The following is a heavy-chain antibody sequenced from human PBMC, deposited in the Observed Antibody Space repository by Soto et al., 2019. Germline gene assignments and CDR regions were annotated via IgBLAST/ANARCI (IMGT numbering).Heavy chain of an antibody. J-gene: IGHJ4*02. CDR3: AKVSSSWYAGFFDL. D-gene: IGHD6-13*01. CDR2: LSDSGDSI. Sequence: GGSLRLSCTASGFTFSSHAMTWVRQAPGKGLEWVSGLSDSGDSIYYADSVKGRFAIYRDNSMNTLYLQMNTLRVEDTAVYYCAKVSSSWYAGFFDLWGQGTLVTVSS. V-gene: IGHV3-23*01. CDR1: GFTFSSHA.